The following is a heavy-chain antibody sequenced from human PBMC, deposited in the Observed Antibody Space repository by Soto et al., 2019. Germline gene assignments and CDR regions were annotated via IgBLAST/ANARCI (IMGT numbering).Heavy chain of an antibody. V-gene: IGHV3-30*18. J-gene: IGHJ4*02. Sequence: QVQLVESGGGVVQPGRSLRLSCAASGFTFSSYGMHWVRQAPGKGLEWVAVISYDGSNKYYADSVKGRFTISIDNSKNTLYLQMNSLRAEDTAVYYCAKGAAGSSGLAYYFDYWGQGTLVTVSS. CDR3: AKGAAGSSGLAYYFDY. D-gene: IGHD3-22*01. CDR1: GFTFSSYG. CDR2: ISYDGSNK.